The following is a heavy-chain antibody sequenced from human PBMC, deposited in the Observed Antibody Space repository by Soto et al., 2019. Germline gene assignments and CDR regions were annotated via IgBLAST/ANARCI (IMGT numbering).Heavy chain of an antibody. CDR3: AGDARYGSGINY. CDR2: VYYTGST. Sequence: SETLSLTCSVSGGSISGSYWSWIRQSPGKGLEWLGYVYYTGSTNYSPSLRSRVTISVDTSKNQFSLKLSSVTAADTAVYYCAGDARYGSGINYWGQGTLVTVSS. D-gene: IGHD3-10*01. V-gene: IGHV4-59*01. CDR1: GGSISGSY. J-gene: IGHJ4*02.